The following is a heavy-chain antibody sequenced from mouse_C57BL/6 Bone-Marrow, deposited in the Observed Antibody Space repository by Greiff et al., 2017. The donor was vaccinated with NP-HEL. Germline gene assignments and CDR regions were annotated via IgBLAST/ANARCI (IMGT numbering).Heavy chain of an antibody. CDR3: ARGDYYYGGSYAMDY. D-gene: IGHD1-1*01. CDR1: GYSITSGYY. Sequence: VQLKESGPGLVKPSPSLSLTCSVTGYSITSGYYWNWIRQFPGNKLEWMGYISYDGSNNYNPSLKNRISITRDTSKNQFFLKLNSVTTEDTATYDCARGDYYYGGSYAMDYWGQGTSVTVSS. V-gene: IGHV3-6*01. CDR2: ISYDGSN. J-gene: IGHJ4*01.